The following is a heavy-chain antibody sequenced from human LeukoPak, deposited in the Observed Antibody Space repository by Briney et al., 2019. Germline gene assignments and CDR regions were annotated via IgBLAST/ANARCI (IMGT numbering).Heavy chain of an antibody. D-gene: IGHD2-15*01. V-gene: IGHV3-23*01. CDR3: AKCARSGGACYDAFDL. CDR1: GFAFNNYA. Sequence: GTLRLSCAASGFAFNNYALMRQPPASGMGLKGVSIIAGNGNTYYADSVKGRFTISRDNSKSTLYLQMNSLRAGDTAVYYCAKCARSGGACYDAFDLWGQGTMVTVSS. J-gene: IGHJ3*01. CDR2: IAGNGNT.